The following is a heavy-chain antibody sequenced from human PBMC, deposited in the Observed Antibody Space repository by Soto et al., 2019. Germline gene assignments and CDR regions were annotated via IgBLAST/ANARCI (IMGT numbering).Heavy chain of an antibody. CDR3: AKTHDCSGGSCYSSAFDI. CDR1: GFTFDDYA. V-gene: IGHV3-9*01. D-gene: IGHD2-15*01. J-gene: IGHJ3*02. Sequence: GGSLRLSCAASGFTFDDYAMHWVRQAPGKGLEWVSGISWNSGSIGYADSVKGRFTISRDNAKNSLYLQMNSLRAEDTALYYWAKTHDCSGGSCYSSAFDIWGQGTMVTVSS. CDR2: ISWNSGSI.